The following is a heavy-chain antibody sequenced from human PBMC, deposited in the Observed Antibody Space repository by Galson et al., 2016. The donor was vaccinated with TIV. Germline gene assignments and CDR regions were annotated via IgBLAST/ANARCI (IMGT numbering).Heavy chain of an antibody. CDR1: GFTSSGYW. J-gene: IGHJ4*02. Sequence: LRLSCAVSGFTSSGYWMHWVRQVPGGGLVWVSHINTGGTSTTYTESVRGRFTISRDNAKNALYLQMNSLRVEDTAFYYCVRGPAGAAFDYWGRGTLVTVSS. CDR2: INTGGTST. D-gene: IGHD6-19*01. V-gene: IGHV3-74*01. CDR3: VRGPAGAAFDY.